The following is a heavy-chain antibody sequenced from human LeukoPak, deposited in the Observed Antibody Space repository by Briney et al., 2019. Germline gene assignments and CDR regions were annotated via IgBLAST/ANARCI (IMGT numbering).Heavy chain of an antibody. CDR3: ARSVHVKTYCNSISCWTEGMDI. CDR1: AYTFSSYG. Sequence: ASVRVSCKTSAYTFSSYGLSWVQQAPGHGLEWMGWVSGLNGNTDYAEKFQGRVTMTADTSTNTAYMELRSLGSDDTAVYYCARSVHVKTYCNSISCWTEGMDIWGQGTAVSVSS. J-gene: IGHJ6*02. D-gene: IGHD2-2*01. CDR2: VSGLNGNT. V-gene: IGHV1-18*04.